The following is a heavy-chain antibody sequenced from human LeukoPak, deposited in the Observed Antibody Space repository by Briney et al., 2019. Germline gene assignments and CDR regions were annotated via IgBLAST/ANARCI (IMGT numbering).Heavy chain of an antibody. CDR2: IYYSGST. D-gene: IGHD3-22*01. V-gene: IGHV4-31*03. CDR3: ARLERGYYDSRGEDY. J-gene: IGHJ4*02. CDR1: GGSISSGGYY. Sequence: SETLSLTCTVSGGSISSGGYYWSWIRQHPGKGLEWIGYIYYSGSTYYNPSLKSRVTISVDTSKNQFSLKLSSVTAADTAVYYCARLERGYYDSRGEDYWGQGTLVTVSS.